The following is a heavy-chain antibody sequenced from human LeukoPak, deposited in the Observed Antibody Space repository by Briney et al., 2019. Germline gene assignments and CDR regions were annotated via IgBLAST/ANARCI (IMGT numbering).Heavy chain of an antibody. CDR1: GYTFTGYY. D-gene: IGHD6-19*01. CDR2: INPNSGGT. CDR3: AREAVAGPSGAFDI. V-gene: IGHV1-2*02. Sequence: ASVKVSCTASGYTFTGYYMHWVRQAPGQALEWMGWINPNSGGTNYAQKFQGRVTMTRDTSISTAYMELSRLRSDDTAVYYCAREAVAGPSGAFDIWGQGTMVTVSS. J-gene: IGHJ3*02.